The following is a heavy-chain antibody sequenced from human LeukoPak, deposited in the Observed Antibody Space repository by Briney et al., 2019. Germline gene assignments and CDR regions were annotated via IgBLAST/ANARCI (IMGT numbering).Heavy chain of an antibody. V-gene: IGHV4-34*01. CDR1: GGSIGSYY. J-gene: IGHJ4*02. CDR2: INHGGST. Sequence: SETLSLTCTVSGGSIGSYYWNWIRQPPGKGLEWIGEINHGGSTNYNPSLKSRVTISVDTSQNQFSLRLSSVTAADTAVYYCARGRYVTTRGGAAAGFLDYWGQGTLVTVST. CDR3: ARGRYVTTRGGAAAGFLDY. D-gene: IGHD6-13*01.